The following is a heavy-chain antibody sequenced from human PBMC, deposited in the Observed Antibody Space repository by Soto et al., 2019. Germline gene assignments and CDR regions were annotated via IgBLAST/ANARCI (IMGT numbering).Heavy chain of an antibody. D-gene: IGHD2-2*01. CDR3: AKGGRIPTSSVDY. Sequence: SLRLSCAASGFTFSYYGLHWVRHAPGKGLEWVAGISYDGSNRYYGDSVKGQFSISRDNPNNTLYLQMNSLRDEDTAVYYCAKGGRIPTSSVDYWGQGTLVTVSS. CDR2: ISYDGSNR. CDR1: GFTFSYYG. V-gene: IGHV3-30*18. J-gene: IGHJ4*02.